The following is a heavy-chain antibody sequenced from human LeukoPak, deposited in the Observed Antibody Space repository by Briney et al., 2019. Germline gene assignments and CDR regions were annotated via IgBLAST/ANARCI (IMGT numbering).Heavy chain of an antibody. J-gene: IGHJ5*02. V-gene: IGHV4-34*01. CDR2: INHSGST. D-gene: IGHD5-18*01. CDR3: ARGSTARRHWFDP. CDR1: GGSFSGYY. Sequence: SETLSLTCAVYGGSFSGYYWSWIRQPPGKGLEWIGEINHSGSTNYNPSLKSRVTISVDTSKNQFSLKLSSVTAADTAGYYCARGSTARRHWFDPWGQGTLVTVSS.